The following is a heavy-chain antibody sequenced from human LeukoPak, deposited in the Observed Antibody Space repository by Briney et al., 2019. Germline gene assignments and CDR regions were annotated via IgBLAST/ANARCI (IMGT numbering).Heavy chain of an antibody. CDR3: ASAHSGYYYYYMDV. D-gene: IGHD3-10*01. CDR1: GGSISSYY. V-gene: IGHV4-4*07. Sequence: PSETLSLTCTVSGGSISSYYWSWIRQPAGKGLEWIGRIYTSGSTNYNPSLKRRVTMSVDTSKNQFSLKLSSVTAADTAVYYCASAHSGYYYYYMDVWGKGTTVTVSS. J-gene: IGHJ6*03. CDR2: IYTSGST.